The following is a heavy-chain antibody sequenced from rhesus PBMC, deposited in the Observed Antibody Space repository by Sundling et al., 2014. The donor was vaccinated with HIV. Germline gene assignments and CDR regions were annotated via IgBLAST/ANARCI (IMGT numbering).Heavy chain of an antibody. CDR2: ISGSGGRT. Sequence: QVQLQESGPGLVKPSETLSLTCAVSGASISSKYWSWIRQPPAKGLEWIGRISGSGGRTDYNPSLKSRVTISKDTSKNQFSLKLSSVTAADTAVYYCARDCCSGYSSGWRSSYGLDSWGQGVVVTVSS. CDR3: ARDCCSGYSSGWRSSYGLDS. D-gene: IGHD6-31*01. CDR1: GASISSKY. J-gene: IGHJ6*01. V-gene: IGHV4-173*01.